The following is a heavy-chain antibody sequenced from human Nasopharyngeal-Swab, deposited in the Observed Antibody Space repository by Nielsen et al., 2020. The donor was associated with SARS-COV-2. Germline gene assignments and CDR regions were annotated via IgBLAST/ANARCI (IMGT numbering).Heavy chain of an antibody. D-gene: IGHD4-17*01. V-gene: IGHV3-21*01. Sequence: VRQAPGKGLEWVSSISSSSSYIYYADSVKGRFIISRDNAKNSLYLQMNSLRAEDTAVYYCAREIGDTVTIDYWGQGTLVTVSS. CDR3: AREIGDTVTIDY. J-gene: IGHJ4*02. CDR2: ISSSSSYI.